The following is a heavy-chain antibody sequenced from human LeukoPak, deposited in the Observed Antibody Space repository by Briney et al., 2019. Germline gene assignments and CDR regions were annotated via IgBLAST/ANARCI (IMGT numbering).Heavy chain of an antibody. CDR3: ARVILGVDFWSGPFDY. D-gene: IGHD3-3*01. J-gene: IGHJ4*02. Sequence: ASVKVSCKASGYTFTSYGISWVRQAPGQGLEWMGWINPNSGGTNYAQKFQGRVTMTRDTSISTAYMELSRLRSDDTAVYYCARVILGVDFWSGPFDYWGQGTLVTVSS. CDR2: INPNSGGT. V-gene: IGHV1-2*02. CDR1: GYTFTSYG.